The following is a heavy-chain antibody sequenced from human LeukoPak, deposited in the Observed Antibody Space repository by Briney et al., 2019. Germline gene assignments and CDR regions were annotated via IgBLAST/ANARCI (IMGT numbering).Heavy chain of an antibody. CDR1: GGSISSYY. J-gene: IGHJ3*02. Sequence: SETLSLTCTVSGGSISSYYWSWIRQPAGKGLEWIDFIYYSGSTNYNPSLQSRVTISVDTSKNQFSLKLTSVTAADTAVYYCARQRGYVGAFDIWGQGTMVTVSS. CDR3: ARQRGYVGAFDI. CDR2: IYYSGST. V-gene: IGHV4-59*08. D-gene: IGHD5-12*01.